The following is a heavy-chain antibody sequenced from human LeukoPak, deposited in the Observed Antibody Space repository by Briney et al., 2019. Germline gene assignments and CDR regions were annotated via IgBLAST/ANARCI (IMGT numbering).Heavy chain of an antibody. D-gene: IGHD6-13*01. CDR2: IYYSGST. Sequence: PSETLSLTCTVSGGSISSYYWSWIRQPPGKGLEWIGYIYYSGSTNYNPSLKSRVTISVDTSKNQFSLKLSSVTAADTAVYYCARVFTGYSSSWHIDYWGQGTLVTVSS. CDR3: ARVFTGYSSSWHIDY. J-gene: IGHJ4*02. CDR1: GGSISSYY. V-gene: IGHV4-59*01.